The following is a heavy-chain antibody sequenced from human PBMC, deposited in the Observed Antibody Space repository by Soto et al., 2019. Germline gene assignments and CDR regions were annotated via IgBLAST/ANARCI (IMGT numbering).Heavy chain of an antibody. D-gene: IGHD1-26*01. Sequence: PGGSLRLSCVASGFTFSSSEMNWVRLAPGKGLEWVSYISSSSSYIYYADSVKGRFTISRDNAKNSLYLQMNSLRAEDTAVYYCASPPGVDVCGQGTTVTVSS. CDR2: ISSSSSYI. CDR3: ASPPGVDV. CDR1: GFTFSSSE. J-gene: IGHJ6*02. V-gene: IGHV3-21*05.